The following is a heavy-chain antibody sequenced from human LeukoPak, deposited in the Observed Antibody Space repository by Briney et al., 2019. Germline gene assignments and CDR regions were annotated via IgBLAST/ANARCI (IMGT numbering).Heavy chain of an antibody. CDR2: IYYSGST. CDR1: GGSISSGGYY. Sequence: PSQTLSLTCTVSGGSISSGGYYWRWIRQHPGKGLEWIGYIYYSGSTYYNPSIKSRVTISVDTSKNQFSLKLSSVTAADTAVYYCASWGAGTFDYWGQGTLVTVSS. D-gene: IGHD1-26*01. V-gene: IGHV4-31*03. CDR3: ASWGAGTFDY. J-gene: IGHJ4*02.